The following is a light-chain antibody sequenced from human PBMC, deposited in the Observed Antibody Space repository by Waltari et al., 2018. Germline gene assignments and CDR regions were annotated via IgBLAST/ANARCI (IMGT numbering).Light chain of an antibody. CDR1: QDITNC. J-gene: IGKJ3*01. CDR3: QQYDVLQYT. V-gene: IGKV1-33*01. CDR2: DAA. Sequence: DIKMTQSPSSLSASVGDRVTITCQASQDITNCLNWYQQKPGQAPKLLIYDAANLKTGVPSRFSGRGFGTDFTFTISSLQPEDVATYYCQQYDVLQYTLGTGTKVNLK.